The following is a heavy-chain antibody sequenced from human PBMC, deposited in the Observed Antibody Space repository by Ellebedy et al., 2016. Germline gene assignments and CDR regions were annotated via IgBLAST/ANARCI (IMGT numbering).Heavy chain of an antibody. CDR1: GFTFSDYY. J-gene: IGHJ4*02. CDR2: ISPDRTTI. CDR3: ARGYLENSFDH. D-gene: IGHD1-26*01. V-gene: IGHV3-11*04. Sequence: GGSLRLXXAASGFTFSDYYMSWIRQAPGKGLEWLSFISPDRTTIYYADSVKGRFIISTDRATNSLYLQMNSLTDEDTAVYFCARGYLENSFDHWGQGTLVTVSS.